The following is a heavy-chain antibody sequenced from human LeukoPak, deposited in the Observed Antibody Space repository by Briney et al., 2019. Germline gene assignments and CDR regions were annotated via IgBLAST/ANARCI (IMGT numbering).Heavy chain of an antibody. V-gene: IGHV4-38-2*01. CDR1: GYSISSGYY. D-gene: IGHD2-2*02. Sequence: SETLSLTCAVSGYSISSGYYWGWIRQPPGKGLEWIGSIYHSGSTYYNPSLKSRVTISVDTSKNQFSLKLSSVTAADTALYYCALNPGGGYCSSTSCYISAFDIWGQGTMVTVSS. J-gene: IGHJ3*02. CDR2: IYHSGST. CDR3: ALNPGGGYCSSTSCYISAFDI.